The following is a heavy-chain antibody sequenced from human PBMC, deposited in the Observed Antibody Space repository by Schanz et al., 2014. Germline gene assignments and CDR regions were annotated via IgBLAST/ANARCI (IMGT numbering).Heavy chain of an antibody. Sequence: QVQLVQSGAEVKKPGSSVKVSCKASGGTFSSYTITWVRQAPGQGLEWMGWISAYNGNINYSQKLQGRVTVTTDTSTSTACMELRSLRSEDTAVYYCERRWDVVVVPDEDYGMEVWGRGTSDTVSS. J-gene: IGHJ6*02. D-gene: IGHD2-2*01. CDR3: ERRWDVVVVPDEDYGMEV. CDR2: ISAYNGNI. V-gene: IGHV1-18*01. CDR1: GGTFSSYT.